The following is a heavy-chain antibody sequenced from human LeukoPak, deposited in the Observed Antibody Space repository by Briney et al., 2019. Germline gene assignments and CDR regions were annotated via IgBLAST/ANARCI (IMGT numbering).Heavy chain of an antibody. CDR1: GFTFSSYS. D-gene: IGHD2-15*01. J-gene: IGHJ2*01. V-gene: IGHV4-34*08. CDR3: ATEWWLDL. Sequence: GSLRLSCAASGFTFSSYSMNWIRQPPGKGLEWIGDINHSGSTNYNPSLKSRVTISVDTSKNQFSLKLSSVTAADTAVYYCATEWWLDLWGRGTLVTVSS. CDR2: INHSGST.